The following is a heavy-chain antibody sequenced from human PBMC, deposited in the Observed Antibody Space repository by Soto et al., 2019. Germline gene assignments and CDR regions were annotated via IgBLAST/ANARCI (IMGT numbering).Heavy chain of an antibody. CDR1: GFTFSSYA. J-gene: IGHJ2*01. CDR3: ASRGGYSSSWYGYWYFDL. CDR2: ISGSGGST. Sequence: EVPLLESGGGLVQPGGSLRLSCAASGFTFSSYAMSWVRQAPGKGLEWVSAISGSGGSTYYADSVKGRFTISRDNSKTTLYLRMNGLRAEDTAVYYCASRGGYSSSWYGYWYFDLWGRGTLVTVSS. D-gene: IGHD6-13*01. V-gene: IGHV3-23*01.